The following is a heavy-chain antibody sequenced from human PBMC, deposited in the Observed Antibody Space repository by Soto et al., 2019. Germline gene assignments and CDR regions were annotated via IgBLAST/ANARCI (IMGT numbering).Heavy chain of an antibody. D-gene: IGHD3-22*01. Sequence: QVQLVESGGGVVQPGRSLRLSCAASGFTFSSYGMHWVRQAPGKGLEWVAVIWYDGSNKYYADSVKGRFTISRDHSKNTLYLQMNSLRAEDTAVYYCARAFGAYDSYPGGYFQHWGQGTLVTVSS. CDR2: IWYDGSNK. CDR3: ARAFGAYDSYPGGYFQH. J-gene: IGHJ1*01. CDR1: GFTFSSYG. V-gene: IGHV3-33*01.